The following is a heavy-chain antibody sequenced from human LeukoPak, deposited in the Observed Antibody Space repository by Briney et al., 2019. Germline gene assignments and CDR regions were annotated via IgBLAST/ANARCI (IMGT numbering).Heavy chain of an antibody. CDR2: IYYSGST. V-gene: IGHV4-31*03. CDR3: ERVGFVGGYSFDY. J-gene: IGHJ4*02. Sequence: SETLSLTCTVSGGSISSGGYYWSWIRQHPGKGLEWIGYIYYSGSTYYNPSLKSRVTISVHTSKPQLPLKLSSVTAADTAVYHCERVGFVGGYSFDYWGQGTLVTVSS. D-gene: IGHD3-22*01. CDR1: GGSISSGGYY.